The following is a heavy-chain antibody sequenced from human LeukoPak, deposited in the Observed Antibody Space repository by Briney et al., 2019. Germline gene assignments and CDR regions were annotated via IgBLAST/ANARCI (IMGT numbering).Heavy chain of an antibody. V-gene: IGHV3-74*01. D-gene: IGHD3-3*02. CDR3: ARGELAGSLAKD. CDR2: MNHDGHFS. Sequence: QPGGSLRLSCAASGFTFGNFWMHWVRQAPGKGLMWVSRMNHDGHFSDYADSVKGRFTISRDNAASTLYPQMTGLTADDTAVYFCARGELAGSLAKDWGQGTLVTVSS. J-gene: IGHJ4*02. CDR1: GFTFGNFW.